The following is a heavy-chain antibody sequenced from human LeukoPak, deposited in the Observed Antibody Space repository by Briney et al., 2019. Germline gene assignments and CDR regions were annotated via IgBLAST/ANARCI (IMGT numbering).Heavy chain of an antibody. J-gene: IGHJ3*02. CDR3: ARGRWVAAAGTLAFDI. Sequence: PSETLSLTCAVYGGSFSGYYWSWIRQPPGKGLEWIEEINHSGSTNYNPSLKSRVTISVDTSKNQFSLKLSSVTAADTAVYYCARGRWVAAAGTLAFDIWGQGTMVTVSS. CDR1: GGSFSGYY. V-gene: IGHV4-34*01. CDR2: INHSGST. D-gene: IGHD6-13*01.